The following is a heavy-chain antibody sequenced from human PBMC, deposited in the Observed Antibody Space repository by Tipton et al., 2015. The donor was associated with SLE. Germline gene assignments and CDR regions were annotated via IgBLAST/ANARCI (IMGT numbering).Heavy chain of an antibody. D-gene: IGHD4-17*01. CDR1: GGSISSYY. J-gene: IGHJ4*02. CDR2: IYYSGST. Sequence: TLSLTCTVSGGSISSYYWSWIRQPPGKGLEWIGYIYYSGSTYYNPSLKSRVTISVDTSKNQFSLKLSSVTAADTAVYYCARGAPTVTTYFDYWGQGTLVTVSS. CDR3: ARGAPTVTTYFDY. V-gene: IGHV4-59*12.